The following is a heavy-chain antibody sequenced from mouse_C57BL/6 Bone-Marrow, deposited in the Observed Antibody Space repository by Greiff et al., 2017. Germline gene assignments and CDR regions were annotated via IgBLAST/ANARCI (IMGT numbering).Heavy chain of an antibody. J-gene: IGHJ4*01. CDR3: ASSSLYYYAMDY. CDR1: GYTFTSYW. Sequence: VQLQQPGAELVKPGASVKLSCKASGYTFTSYWMQWVKQRPGQGLEWIGEIDPSDSYTNYNQKFKGKATLTVDTSSSTAYMQLSSLTSEDSAVSYCASSSLYYYAMDYWGQGTSVTVSS. V-gene: IGHV1-50*01. D-gene: IGHD1-1*01. CDR2: IDPSDSYT.